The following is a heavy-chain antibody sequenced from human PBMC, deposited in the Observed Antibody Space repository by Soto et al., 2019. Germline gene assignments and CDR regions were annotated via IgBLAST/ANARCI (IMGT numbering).Heavy chain of an antibody. J-gene: IGHJ4*02. D-gene: IGHD2-21*02. CDR2: INPNSGVT. V-gene: IGHV1-2*02. Sequence: ASVKVSCNASGYTFTGYHMHWVRQAPGQGLEWMGWINPNSGVTIYAQQFQGRVIMTRETPISTAYMEPSRLTSDDTAVYYCARRLGLLVTPIPGYWGQGTLVTVSS. CDR3: ARRLGLLVTPIPGY. CDR1: GYTFTGYH.